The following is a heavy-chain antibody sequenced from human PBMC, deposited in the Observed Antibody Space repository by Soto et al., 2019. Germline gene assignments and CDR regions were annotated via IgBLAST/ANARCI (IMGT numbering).Heavy chain of an antibody. CDR2: ISAYNGNT. V-gene: IGHV1-18*01. J-gene: IGHJ6*02. Sequence: ASVKVSCKASGYTFTSYGISWVRQAPGQGLEWMGWISAYNGNTNYAQKLQGRVTMTTDTPTSTAYMELRSLRSDDTAVYYCARDCSSTSCYNYHYYYYGMDVWGQGTTVTVSS. CDR1: GYTFTSYG. CDR3: ARDCSSTSCYNYHYYYYGMDV. D-gene: IGHD2-2*02.